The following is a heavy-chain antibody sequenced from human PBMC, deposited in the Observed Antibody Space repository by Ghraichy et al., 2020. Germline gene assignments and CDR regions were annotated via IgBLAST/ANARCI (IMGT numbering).Heavy chain of an antibody. V-gene: IGHV4-38-2*02. CDR2: IYHSGST. J-gene: IGHJ3*02. CDR1: GYSISSGYY. D-gene: IGHD3-9*01. Sequence: SQTLSLTCTVSGYSISSGYYWGWIRQPPGKGLEWIGSIYHSGSTYYNPSLKSRVTISVDTSKNQFSLKLSSVTAADTAVYYCARGADYDILTGYYRSVAFDIWGQGTMVTVSS. CDR3: ARGADYDILTGYYRSVAFDI.